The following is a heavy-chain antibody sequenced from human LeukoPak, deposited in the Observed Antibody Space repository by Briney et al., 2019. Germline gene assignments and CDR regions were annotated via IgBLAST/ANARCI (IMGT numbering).Heavy chain of an antibody. CDR1: GYTFTSYG. CDR3: ARGPHSSSWYYFDY. V-gene: IGHV1-18*01. CDR2: ISAYNGNT. D-gene: IGHD6-13*01. Sequence: ASVKVSCKASGYTFTSYGISWVRQAPGQGLEWMGWISAYNGNTNYAQKFQGRVTMTRNTSISTAYMELSSLRSEDTAVYYCARGPHSSSWYYFDYWGQGTLVTVSS. J-gene: IGHJ4*02.